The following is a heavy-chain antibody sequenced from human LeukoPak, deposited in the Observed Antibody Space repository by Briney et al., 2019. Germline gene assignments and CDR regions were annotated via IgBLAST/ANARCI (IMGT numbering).Heavy chain of an antibody. V-gene: IGHV1-46*01. Sequence: ASVKVSCKASGYTFTSYYMHWVRQAPGQGLEWMGIINPSGGSTSYAQKFQGRVTITADKSTSTAYMELSSLRSEDTAVYYCARDRDIVVVPAAIGYWFDPWGQGTLVTVSS. D-gene: IGHD2-2*01. CDR1: GYTFTSYY. CDR3: ARDRDIVVVPAAIGYWFDP. J-gene: IGHJ5*02. CDR2: INPSGGST.